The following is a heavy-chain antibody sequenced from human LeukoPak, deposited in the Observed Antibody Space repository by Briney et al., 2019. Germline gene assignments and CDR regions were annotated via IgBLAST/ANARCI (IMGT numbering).Heavy chain of an antibody. CDR3: AAKGYCSSTSCHTPDY. J-gene: IGHJ4*02. CDR2: ISGSGGST. D-gene: IGHD2-2*01. CDR1: GFTFSSYA. V-gene: IGHV3-23*01. Sequence: PGGSLRLSCAASGFTFSSYAMSWVRQAPGKGLEWVSAISGSGGSTYYADSVKGRFTISRDNSKNTLYLQMNSLRAEDTAVYYCAAKGYCSSTSCHTPDYWGQGTLVTVPS.